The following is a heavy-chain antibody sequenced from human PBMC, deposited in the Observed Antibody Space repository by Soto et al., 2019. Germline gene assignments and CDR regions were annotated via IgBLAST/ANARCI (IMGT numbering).Heavy chain of an antibody. D-gene: IGHD2-2*01. V-gene: IGHV3-21*01. CDR3: ATKPESGYWYFDL. J-gene: IGHJ2*01. CDR2: ISSSSSYI. Sequence: GGSLRLSCAASGFTFSSYSMNWVRQAPGKGLEWVSSISSSSSYIYYADSVKGRFTISRDNAKNSLYLQMNSLRAEDTAVYYWATKPESGYWYFDLWGRGTLVTVSS. CDR1: GFTFSSYS.